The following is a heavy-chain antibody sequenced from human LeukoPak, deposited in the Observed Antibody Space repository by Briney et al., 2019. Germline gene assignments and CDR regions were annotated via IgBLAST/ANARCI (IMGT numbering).Heavy chain of an antibody. CDR2: IKQDGSEK. Sequence: GGSLRLSCAASEFTFSSYWMNWVRQAPGKGLEWVAKIKQDGSEKYYVDSVKGRFTISRDNAKNSLYLQMNSLRAEDTAVYYCARVKSGYSYGPHYYYYYYMDVWGKGTTVTVSS. V-gene: IGHV3-7*04. D-gene: IGHD5-18*01. CDR1: EFTFSSYW. CDR3: ARVKSGYSYGPHYYYYYYMDV. J-gene: IGHJ6*03.